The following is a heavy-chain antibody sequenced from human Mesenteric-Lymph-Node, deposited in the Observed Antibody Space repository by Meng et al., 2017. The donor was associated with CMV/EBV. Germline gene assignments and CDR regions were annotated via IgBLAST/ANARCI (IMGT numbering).Heavy chain of an antibody. Sequence: GESLKISCAASGFTFSSYSMNWVRQAPGKGLEWVSSISSSSSYIYYADSVKGRFTISRDNAKNSLYLQMNSLRAEDTAVYYCAREIRRLYFDYWGQGTLVTVSS. J-gene: IGHJ4*02. CDR3: AREIRRLYFDY. D-gene: IGHD3-16*01. CDR1: GFTFSSYS. CDR2: ISSSSSYI. V-gene: IGHV3-21*01.